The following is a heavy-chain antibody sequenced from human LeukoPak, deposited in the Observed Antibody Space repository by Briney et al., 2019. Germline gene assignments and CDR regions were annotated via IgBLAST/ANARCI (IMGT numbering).Heavy chain of an antibody. CDR2: MNPNSGST. V-gene: IGHV1-8*03. CDR3: ARGRSTGYPYYFEY. Sequence: ASVKVSCKASGYTITSYDINWVRQATGQGLESMGWMNPNSGSTGYAQKFQGRVTITRNTSISTAYMELSGLRSEDTAVYYCARGRSTGYPYYFEYWGQGTLVTVSS. J-gene: IGHJ4*02. CDR1: GYTITSYD. D-gene: IGHD5-12*01.